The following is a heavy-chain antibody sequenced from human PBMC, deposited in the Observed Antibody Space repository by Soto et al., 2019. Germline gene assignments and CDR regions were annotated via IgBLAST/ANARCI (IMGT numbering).Heavy chain of an antibody. CDR1: GFTFSSYW. CDR3: ARRGQEGPGLVH. J-gene: IGHJ5*02. V-gene: IGHV3-74*01. CDR2: INTDGSST. Sequence: EVQLVESGGNLVQPGGSLRLSCAASGFTFSSYWMHWVRQAPGKGLVWLSRINTDGSSTSYVDSVKGRFTISRDNAKNTLYLQMNSLSVEDTAVYYCARRGQEGPGLVHWGQGTLVTVSS.